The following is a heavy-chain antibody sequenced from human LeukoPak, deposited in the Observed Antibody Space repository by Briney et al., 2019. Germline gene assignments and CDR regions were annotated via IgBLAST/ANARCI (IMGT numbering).Heavy chain of an antibody. CDR3: ARAAVTTTWASVAYYYGMYV. D-gene: IGHD4-17*01. CDR1: GYTFTSYY. Sequence: GASVKVSCKASGYTFTSYYMHWVRQAPGPGLEWMGIINPSGGSTSYAHKFHGRVTMTRDTSTSTVYMELSSLRSEDTAVYYCARAAVTTTWASVAYYYGMYVSGQGTTVTVSS. V-gene: IGHV1-46*01. CDR2: INPSGGST. J-gene: IGHJ6*02.